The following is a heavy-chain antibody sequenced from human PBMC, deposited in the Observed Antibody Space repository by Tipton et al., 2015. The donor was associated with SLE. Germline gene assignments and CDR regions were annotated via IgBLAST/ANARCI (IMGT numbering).Heavy chain of an antibody. CDR2: ISGSGGST. Sequence: SLRLSCAASVFTFRTSAMTWVRQAPGKGLQWVSTISGSGGSTYYADFVKGRFTISRDNSKNTLHLQMNNLRVEDTAVYYCAKGGGSSTSCGVWGRGTTISVSS. J-gene: IGHJ6*04. CDR1: VFTFRTSA. CDR3: AKGGGSSTSCGV. V-gene: IGHV3-23*01. D-gene: IGHD2-2*01.